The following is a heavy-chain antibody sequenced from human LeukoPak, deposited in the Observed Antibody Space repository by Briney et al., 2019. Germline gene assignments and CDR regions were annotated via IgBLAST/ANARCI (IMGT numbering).Heavy chain of an antibody. CDR2: IFTGGGT. CDR1: GGSISSYS. Sequence: SETLSLTCTVSGGSISSYSWSWIRQPPGKGLEWIGYIFTGGGTNYSPSLKSRLTISVDTSKNQFSLTLSSVTAADTAVYYCARRNFWSAYYYMDVWGKGTTVTVSS. D-gene: IGHD3-3*01. CDR3: ARRNFWSAYYYMDV. J-gene: IGHJ6*03. V-gene: IGHV4-4*09.